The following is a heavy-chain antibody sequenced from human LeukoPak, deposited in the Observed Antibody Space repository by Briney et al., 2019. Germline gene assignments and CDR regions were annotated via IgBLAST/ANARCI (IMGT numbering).Heavy chain of an antibody. CDR1: GYTFTSYD. V-gene: IGHV1-8*02. D-gene: IGHD3-22*01. J-gene: IGHJ6*02. CDR2: MNPNSGNT. CDR3: ARGAMIVANRAKGYYGMDV. Sequence: ASVKVSCKASGYTFTSYDINWVRQATGQGLEWMGWMNPNSGNTGYAQKFQGRVTMTRNTSISTAYMELSSLRSEDTAVYYCARGAMIVANRAKGYYGMDVWGQGTTVTVSS.